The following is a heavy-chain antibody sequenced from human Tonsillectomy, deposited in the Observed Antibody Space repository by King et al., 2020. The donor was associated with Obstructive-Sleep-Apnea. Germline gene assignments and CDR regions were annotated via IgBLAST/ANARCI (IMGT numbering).Heavy chain of an antibody. J-gene: IGHJ6*02. CDR1: GFTFYRYW. CDR2: IDSDGSST. Sequence: VQLVESGGGLVQPGGSLRLSCAASGFTFYRYWMHWVRQAPGKGLVWVSRIDSDGSSTSYADPVKGRFTISRDNATNTLYLQMNRLSAEDTAGYYCARSTVFGLLIYYGMDVWGQGTTVTVSS. D-gene: IGHD3/OR15-3a*01. V-gene: IGHV3-74*01. CDR3: ARSTVFGLLIYYGMDV.